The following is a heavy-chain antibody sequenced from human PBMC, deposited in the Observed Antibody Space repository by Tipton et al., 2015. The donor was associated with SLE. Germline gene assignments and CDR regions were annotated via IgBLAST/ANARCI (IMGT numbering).Heavy chain of an antibody. CDR2: IGGSGYST. D-gene: IGHD6-13*01. CDR1: GFTFSSYA. CDR3: AKDLRGDSTRAATFDY. J-gene: IGHJ4*02. Sequence: SLRLSCAASGFTFSSYAMTWDRQAPGKGLEWVSAIGGSGYSTYYADSVKGRFTISRDNSKNTLYLQMNSLRAEDTAVYYCAKDLRGDSTRAATFDYWGQGALVIVSS. V-gene: IGHV3-23*01.